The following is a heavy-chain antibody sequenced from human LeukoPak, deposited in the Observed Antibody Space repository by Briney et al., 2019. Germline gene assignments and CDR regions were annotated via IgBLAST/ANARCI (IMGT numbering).Heavy chain of an antibody. CDR2: ISGSGDST. CDR1: GFTFSSYA. V-gene: IGHV3-23*01. Sequence: GGSLRLSCAASGFTFSSYAMNWVRQAPGKGLEWVSSISGSGDSTYYADSVKGRFTISRDNSKNTLYLQMNSLRAEDTAVYYCANGIVGGSHEYWGRGTLVTVSS. D-gene: IGHD1-26*01. CDR3: ANGIVGGSHEY. J-gene: IGHJ4*02.